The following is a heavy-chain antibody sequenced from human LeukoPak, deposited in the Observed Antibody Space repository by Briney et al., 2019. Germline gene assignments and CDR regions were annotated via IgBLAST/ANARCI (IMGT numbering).Heavy chain of an antibody. CDR1: GGSISSYY. Sequence: SETLSLTCTVSGGSISSYYWSWVRQPAGQGLEWIGRIYTSGSTNYNPSLKSRVTMSVDTSKTQFSLKLSSVTAADTAVYYCAREPVVGAPFDYWGQGTLVTVSS. D-gene: IGHD1-26*01. CDR3: AREPVVGAPFDY. CDR2: IYTSGST. V-gene: IGHV4-4*07. J-gene: IGHJ4*02.